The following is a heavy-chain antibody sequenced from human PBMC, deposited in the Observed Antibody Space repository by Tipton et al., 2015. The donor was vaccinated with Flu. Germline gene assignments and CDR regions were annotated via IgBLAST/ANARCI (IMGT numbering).Heavy chain of an antibody. J-gene: IGHJ4*02. D-gene: IGHD3-3*01. CDR3: AQPLLRFLEWSPFGF. V-gene: IGHV3-30*03. CDR2: ISMDGSKT. CDR1: GFTFSNYA. Sequence: SLRLSCAASGFTFSNYAMHWVRQAPGKGLEWIGLISMDGSKTYYADSVKGRFTISRDNSENTLYLQIHGLRAEDTSMYYCAQPLLRFLEWSPFGFWGQGTLVTVSS.